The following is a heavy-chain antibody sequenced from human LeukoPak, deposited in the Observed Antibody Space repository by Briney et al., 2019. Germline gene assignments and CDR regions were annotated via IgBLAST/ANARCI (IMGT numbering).Heavy chain of an antibody. CDR2: IIPILGIA. CDR3: ARGHSSGWSFSFDY. J-gene: IGHJ4*02. D-gene: IGHD6-19*01. V-gene: IGHV1-69*04. CDR1: GGTFSSYA. Sequence: ASVKVSCKASGGTFSSYAISWVRQAPGQGLVWMGRIIPILGIANYAQKFQGRVTITADKSTSTAYMELSSLRSEDTAVYYCARGHSSGWSFSFDYWGQGTLVTVSS.